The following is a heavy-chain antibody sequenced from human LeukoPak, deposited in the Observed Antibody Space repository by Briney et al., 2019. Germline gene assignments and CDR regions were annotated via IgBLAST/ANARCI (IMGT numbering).Heavy chain of an antibody. CDR2: INHSGST. Sequence: PSETLSLTCAVYGGSFSGYYWSWIRQPPGKGLGWIGEINHSGSTNYNPSLKSRVTISVDTSKNQFSLKLSSVTAADTAVYYCARERRGFGINYYYYYGMDVWGQGTTVTVSS. CDR3: ARERRGFGINYYYYYGMDV. D-gene: IGHD3-10*01. J-gene: IGHJ6*02. V-gene: IGHV4-34*01. CDR1: GGSFSGYY.